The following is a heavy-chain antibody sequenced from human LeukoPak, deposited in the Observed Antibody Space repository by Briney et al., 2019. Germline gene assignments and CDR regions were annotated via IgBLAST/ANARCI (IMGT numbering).Heavy chain of an antibody. V-gene: IGHV1-69*13. Sequence: SVKVSCKASGGTFSSYAISWVRQAPGQGLEWMGGIIPIFGTANYAQKFQGRVTITADESTSTAYMELSSLRSEDTAVYYCARGSQQLAPSDYWGQGTLVTVSS. CDR3: ARGSQQLAPSDY. CDR2: IIPIFGTA. J-gene: IGHJ4*02. D-gene: IGHD6-13*01. CDR1: GGTFSSYA.